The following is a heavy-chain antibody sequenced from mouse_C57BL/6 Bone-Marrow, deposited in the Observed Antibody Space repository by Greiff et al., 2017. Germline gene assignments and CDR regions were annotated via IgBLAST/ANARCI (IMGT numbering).Heavy chain of an antibody. CDR2: IDPSDSYT. V-gene: IGHV1-59*01. Sequence: VQLQQPGAELVRPGTSVKLSCKASGYTFTSYWMHWVKQRPGQGLEWIGVIDPSDSYTNYNQKFKGKATLTVDTSSSTAYMQLSSLTSEDSAVYYCARLPWFAYWGQVTLVSVAA. CDR1: GYTFTSYW. CDR3: ARLPWFAY. J-gene: IGHJ3*01.